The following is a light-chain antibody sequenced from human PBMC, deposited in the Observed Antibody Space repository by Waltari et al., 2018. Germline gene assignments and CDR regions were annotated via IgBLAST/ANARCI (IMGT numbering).Light chain of an antibody. Sequence: QSALTQPASVSGSPGQSITISCTGTSSDFGPYNYVSWYQQHPGKAPKLMIFDVSNRPSGVSNRFSGSKSGNTASLTISGLQAEDEADYYCSSYISSSTLELFGGGTSLTVL. V-gene: IGLV2-14*03. CDR1: SSDFGPYNY. J-gene: IGLJ2*01. CDR3: SSYISSSTLEL. CDR2: DVS.